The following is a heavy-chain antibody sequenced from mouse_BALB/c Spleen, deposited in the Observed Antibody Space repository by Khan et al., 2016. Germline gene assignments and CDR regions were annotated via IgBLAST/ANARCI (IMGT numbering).Heavy chain of an antibody. Sequence: EVELVESGGGLVQPGGSLRLSCATSGFTFSDFYMEWVRQPPGKRLEWIAASRNKANDYTTEYSASVKDRFIVSRDTSRSILYLQMNALRAEDTAIYYCARDTGGFDYWGQGTTLTVSS. V-gene: IGHV7-1*02. CDR3: ARDTGGFDY. CDR1: GFTFSDFY. CDR2: SRNKANDYTT. J-gene: IGHJ2*01.